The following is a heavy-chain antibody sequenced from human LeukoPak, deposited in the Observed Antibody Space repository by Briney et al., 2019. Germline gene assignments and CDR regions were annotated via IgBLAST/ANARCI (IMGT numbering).Heavy chain of an antibody. CDR3: AKDAPPVRGANDAFDI. D-gene: IGHD3-10*01. CDR1: GFTFSSYS. CDR2: ISGSGGST. V-gene: IGHV3-23*01. J-gene: IGHJ3*02. Sequence: GGSLRLSCAASGFTFSSYSMNWVRQAPGKGLEWVSAISGSGGSTYYADSVKGRFTISRDNSKNTLYLQMNSLRAEDTAVYYCAKDAPPVRGANDAFDIWGQGTMVTVSS.